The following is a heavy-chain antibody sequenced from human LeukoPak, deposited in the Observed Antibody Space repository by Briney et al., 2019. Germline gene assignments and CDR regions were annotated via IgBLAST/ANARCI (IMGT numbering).Heavy chain of an antibody. CDR1: GGTFSSYA. Sequence: ASVKVSCKASGGTFSSYAISWVRQAPGQGLEWMGWINPNSGGTNYAQKFQGRVTMTRDTSISTAYMELSRLRSDDTAVYYCARDMGKTRGRPDFWSGYYNHPHFNWFDPWGQGTLVTVSS. J-gene: IGHJ5*02. CDR3: ARDMGKTRGRPDFWSGYYNHPHFNWFDP. D-gene: IGHD3-3*01. CDR2: INPNSGGT. V-gene: IGHV1-2*02.